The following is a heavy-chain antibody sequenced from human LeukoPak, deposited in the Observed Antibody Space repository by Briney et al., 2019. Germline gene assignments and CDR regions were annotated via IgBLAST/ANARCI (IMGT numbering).Heavy chain of an antibody. CDR1: GFTFSSYT. D-gene: IGHD3-16*01. CDR3: AKDLGRGADY. Sequence: GGSLRLSCAASGFTFSSYTMSWVRQAPGKGLEWVSTITTSDGNTYYADSVKGRFTISRDNSKNTLYLQMNSLRAEDTAVYYCAKDLGRGADYWGQGTLVTVSS. J-gene: IGHJ4*02. CDR2: ITTSDGNT. V-gene: IGHV3-23*01.